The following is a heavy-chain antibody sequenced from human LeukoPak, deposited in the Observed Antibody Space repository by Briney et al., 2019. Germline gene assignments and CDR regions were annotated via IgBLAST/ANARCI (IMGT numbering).Heavy chain of an antibody. Sequence: GGSLRLSCAASGFTFSSYGMHWVRQAPGKGLEWVAVIWYDGSNKYYADSVKGRFTISRDNSKNTLYLQMNSLKAEDTAVYYCATEKLELAIDYWGQGTLVTVSS. D-gene: IGHD1-7*01. V-gene: IGHV3-33*01. CDR3: ATEKLELAIDY. J-gene: IGHJ4*02. CDR1: GFTFSSYG. CDR2: IWYDGSNK.